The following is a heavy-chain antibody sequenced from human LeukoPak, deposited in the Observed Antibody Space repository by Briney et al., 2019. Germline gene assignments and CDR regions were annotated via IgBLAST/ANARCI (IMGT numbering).Heavy chain of an antibody. V-gene: IGHV6-1*01. CDR3: ARVTWYFDL. Sequence: SQTLSLTCAISGDSVSSNSAAWNWIRLSPSRGLEWLGRTYYRSKWYNDYAVSVKSRITINPDTSKKQFSLQLASVTPEDTAVYFCARVTWYFDLWGRGTLVTVSS. J-gene: IGHJ2*01. CDR2: TYYRSKWYN. CDR1: GDSVSSNSAA.